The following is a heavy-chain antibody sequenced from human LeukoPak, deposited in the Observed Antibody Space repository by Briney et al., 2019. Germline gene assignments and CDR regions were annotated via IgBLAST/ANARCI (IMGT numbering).Heavy chain of an antibody. CDR1: GGSFSGYY. J-gene: IGHJ5*02. V-gene: IGHV4-34*01. D-gene: IGHD6-13*01. CDR3: ARVAAAGTVWFDP. CDR2: INHSGST. Sequence: SETLSLTCAVYGGSFSGYYWSWIRQPPGKGLEWIGEINHSGSTNYNPSLKSRVTISVDTSKNQFSLKLSSVTAADTAVYYCARVAAAGTVWFDPWGQGTLVTVSS.